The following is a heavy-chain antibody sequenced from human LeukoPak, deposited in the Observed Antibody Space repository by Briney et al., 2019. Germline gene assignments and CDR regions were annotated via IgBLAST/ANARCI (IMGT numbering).Heavy chain of an antibody. D-gene: IGHD1-1*01. CDR3: ARGGHDPGIPFDI. V-gene: IGHV3-23*01. CDR2: ISGSGGGT. CDR1: GFTFNSYA. Sequence: QPGGSLRLSCAASGFTFNSYAMSWVRQAPEKGLEWVATISGSGGGTYYADSVKGRFTISRDDSKNTLYLQMNSLRADDTAVYYCARGGHDPGIPFDIWGQGTMVTVSS. J-gene: IGHJ3*02.